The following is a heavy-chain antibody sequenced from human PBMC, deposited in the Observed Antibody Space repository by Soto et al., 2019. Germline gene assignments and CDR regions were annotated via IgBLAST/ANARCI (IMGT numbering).Heavy chain of an antibody. V-gene: IGHV1-3*01. Sequence: ASVKVSCKASGYTFTNYAMHWVRQAPGQRLEWMGWINAGNGNTKYSQKFQGRVTITRDTSASTAYMELSSLRSEDTAVYYCAREGRSIAVAFDDSGQRTLVPVSS. CDR2: INAGNGNT. CDR3: AREGRSIAVAFDD. J-gene: IGHJ4*02. D-gene: IGHD6-19*01. CDR1: GYTFTNYA.